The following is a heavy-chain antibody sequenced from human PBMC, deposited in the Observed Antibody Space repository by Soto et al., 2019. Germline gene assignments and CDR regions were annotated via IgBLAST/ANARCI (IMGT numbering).Heavy chain of an antibody. D-gene: IGHD3-3*02. Sequence: QVPGKGLEWMGRIDPADSLATYSPSFEGHVTFSADKSIKTVFLEWKSLKASDTGVYYCARPTIFGVIIDLAMDAWGQGTTVNVS. J-gene: IGHJ6*02. CDR2: IDPADSLA. V-gene: IGHV5-10-1*01. CDR3: ARPTIFGVIIDLAMDA.